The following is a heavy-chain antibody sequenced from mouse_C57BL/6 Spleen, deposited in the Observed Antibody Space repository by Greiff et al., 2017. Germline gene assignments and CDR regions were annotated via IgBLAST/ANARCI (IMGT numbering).Heavy chain of an antibody. V-gene: IGHV1-15*01. J-gene: IGHJ3*01. CDR1: GYKFTDYE. CDR2: IDPETGGT. CDR3: SSIYDGYYGTPGFAY. Sequence: QVQLQQSGAELVRPGASVTLSCKASGYKFTDYEMHWVKQTPVHGLEWIGAIDPETGGTAYNQKFKGKAILTADKSSSTAYMELRSLTSEDSAVYFCSSIYDGYYGTPGFAYWGQGTLVTVSA. D-gene: IGHD2-3*01.